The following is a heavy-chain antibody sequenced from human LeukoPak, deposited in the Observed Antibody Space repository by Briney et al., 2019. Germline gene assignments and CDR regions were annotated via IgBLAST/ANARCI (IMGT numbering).Heavy chain of an antibody. V-gene: IGHV3-21*01. J-gene: IGHJ5*02. CDR3: ARGSRRAAGHDNWFDP. Sequence: PGGSLRLSCAASGFTFSSYSMNWVRQAPGKGLEWVSSITSSGRYIYYADSVKGRFTISRDNAKNSMYLQMNSLRAEDTAMYYCARGSRRAAGHDNWFDPWGQGTLVTVSS. D-gene: IGHD6-13*01. CDR1: GFTFSSYS. CDR2: ITSSGRYI.